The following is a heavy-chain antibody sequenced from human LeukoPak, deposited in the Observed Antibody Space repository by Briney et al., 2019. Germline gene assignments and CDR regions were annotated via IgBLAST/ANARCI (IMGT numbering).Heavy chain of an antibody. CDR1: GGSISSSSYY. V-gene: IGHV4-39*07. CDR2: IYYSGST. CDR3: ARVGVVVVPAAILLEIFFDY. D-gene: IGHD2-2*01. J-gene: IGHJ4*02. Sequence: PSETLSLTCTVSGGSISSSSYYWGWIRQPPGKGLEWIGSIYYSGSTYYNPSLKSRVTISVDTSKNQFSLKLSSVTAADTAVYYCARVGVVVVPAAILLEIFFDYWGQGTLVTVSS.